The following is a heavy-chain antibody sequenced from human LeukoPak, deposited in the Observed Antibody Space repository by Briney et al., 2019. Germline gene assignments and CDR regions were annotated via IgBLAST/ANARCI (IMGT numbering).Heavy chain of an antibody. J-gene: IGHJ4*02. CDR3: ARGGTNWGYYFDY. CDR1: GYTFTGYY. Sequence: GASVKVSCKASGYTFTGYYMHWVRQAPGQGLEWMGWINPNSGGTNYAQKFQGRVTMTRDTSISTAYMERSRLRSDDTAVYYCARGGTNWGYYFDYWGQGTLVTVSS. CDR2: INPNSGGT. V-gene: IGHV1-2*02. D-gene: IGHD7-27*01.